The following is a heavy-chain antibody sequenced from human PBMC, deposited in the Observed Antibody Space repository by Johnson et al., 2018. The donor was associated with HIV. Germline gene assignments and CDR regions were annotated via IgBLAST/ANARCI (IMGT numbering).Heavy chain of an antibody. V-gene: IGHV3-49*03. CDR1: GFTFGDYA. J-gene: IGHJ3*02. CDR2: IRSEAYGGTT. Sequence: VQLVESGGDLVQPGRSLRLSCTASGFTFGDYAMSWFRQAPGKGLEWVGFIRSEAYGGTTDYAASVKGRVTISRDDSESIAYLEMNSLKTEDTAVYYCAREGGIAAAGTDAFDIWGQGTMVTVSS. D-gene: IGHD6-13*01. CDR3: AREGGIAAAGTDAFDI.